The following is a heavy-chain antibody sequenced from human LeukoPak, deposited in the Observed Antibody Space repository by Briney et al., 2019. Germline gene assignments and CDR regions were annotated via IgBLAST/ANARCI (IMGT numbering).Heavy chain of an antibody. J-gene: IGHJ4*02. V-gene: IGHV1-3*04. CDR2: INTGNGNT. CDR3: ARLTRDDSSGYYYGY. D-gene: IGHD3-22*01. Sequence: GASVKVSCKASGYTFTSYAMHWVRQAPGQRLEWMGWINTGNGNTKYSQKFQGRVTITRDTSASTAYMELRSLRSDDTAVYYCARLTRDDSSGYYYGYWGQGTLVTVSS. CDR1: GYTFTSYA.